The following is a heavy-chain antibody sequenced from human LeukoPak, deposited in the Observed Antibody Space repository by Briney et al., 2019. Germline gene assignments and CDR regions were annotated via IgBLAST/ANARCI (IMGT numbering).Heavy chain of an antibody. Sequence: GGSLRLSCAASGFTFSTYAMHWVRQAPGKGLEWVSGISWNSGSIGYADSVKGRFTISRDNAKNSLYLQMNSLRAEDTALYYCAKDDSSGWYYFDYWGQGTLVTVSS. V-gene: IGHV3-9*01. CDR3: AKDDSSGWYYFDY. CDR2: ISWNSGSI. J-gene: IGHJ4*02. CDR1: GFTFSTYA. D-gene: IGHD6-19*01.